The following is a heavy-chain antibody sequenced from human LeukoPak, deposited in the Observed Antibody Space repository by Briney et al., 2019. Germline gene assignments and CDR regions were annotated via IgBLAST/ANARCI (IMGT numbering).Heavy chain of an antibody. CDR3: ARGFCTGVEY. D-gene: IGHD2-8*01. CDR1: GFTYSSYW. CDR2: INGDGPSA. Sequence: GGSLRLSCAASGFTYSSYWMHWVRQAPGKGLVWVLRINGDGPSARYEDSGKGRYAFSRDTAQKTVYLQMHSLRPEDTDVYNCARGFCTGVEYWGQGALVTVSS. V-gene: IGHV3-74*01. J-gene: IGHJ4*02.